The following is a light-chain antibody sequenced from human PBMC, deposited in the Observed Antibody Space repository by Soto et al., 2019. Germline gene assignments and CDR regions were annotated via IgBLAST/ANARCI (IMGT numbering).Light chain of an antibody. V-gene: IGKV1-39*01. CDR3: QQSYSTLT. Sequence: DLQMTQSPSSLSASVGDRVTITCRTSQTISDYLNWYQHKPGKAPKLLISAASSLQSGVPSGFSGSGSGTDFTLTISSLQPEDFATYYCQQSYSTLTFGPGTKVDIK. J-gene: IGKJ3*01. CDR2: AAS. CDR1: QTISDY.